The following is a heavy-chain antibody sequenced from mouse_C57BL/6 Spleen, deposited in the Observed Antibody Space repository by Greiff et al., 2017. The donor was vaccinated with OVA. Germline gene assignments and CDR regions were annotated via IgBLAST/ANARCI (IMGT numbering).Heavy chain of an antibody. Sequence: QVQLKESGAKLVKPGASVKISCKASGYAFSSYWMNWVKQRPGKGLEWIGQIYPGDGDTNYNGKFKGKATLTADKSSSTAYMQLSSLTSEDSAVYFCARSSIYYGSSFDYWGQGTTLTVSS. J-gene: IGHJ2*01. CDR2: IYPGDGDT. V-gene: IGHV1-80*01. CDR3: ARSSIYYGSSFDY. CDR1: GYAFSSYW. D-gene: IGHD1-1*01.